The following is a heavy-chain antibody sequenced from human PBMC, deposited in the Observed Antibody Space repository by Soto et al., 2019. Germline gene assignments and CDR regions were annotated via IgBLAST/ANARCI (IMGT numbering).Heavy chain of an antibody. Sequence: GGSLRLSCAASGFTFSSYGMHWVRQAPGKGLEWVAVISYDGSNKYYAVSVKGRFTISRDNSKNTLYLQMNSLRAEDTAVYYCAKASYYYDSSGPKERGYYFDYWGQGTLVTVSS. CDR3: AKASYYYDSSGPKERGYYFDY. J-gene: IGHJ4*02. V-gene: IGHV3-30*18. CDR1: GFTFSSYG. CDR2: ISYDGSNK. D-gene: IGHD3-22*01.